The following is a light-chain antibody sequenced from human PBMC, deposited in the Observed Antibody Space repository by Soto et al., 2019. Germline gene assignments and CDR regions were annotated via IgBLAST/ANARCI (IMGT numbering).Light chain of an antibody. Sequence: EIVVTQSPGTLSLSPGERATLSCRASQSVSSSFLAWYQQKPGQAPRLLIYGASTRTTGIPDRFSGGGSGSDFTLTIGRLEPEDSAVYYCQYYGASSWTFGQGTKVEIK. V-gene: IGKV3-20*01. J-gene: IGKJ1*01. CDR1: QSVSSSF. CDR2: GAS. CDR3: QYYGASSWT.